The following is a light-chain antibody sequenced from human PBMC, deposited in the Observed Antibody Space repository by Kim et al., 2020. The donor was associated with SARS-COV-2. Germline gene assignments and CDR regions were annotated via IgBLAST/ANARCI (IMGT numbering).Light chain of an antibody. CDR3: ATWDGSLHGVV. CDR1: SSNIGINV. CDR2: DNH. J-gene: IGLJ2*01. Sequence: QSVLTQPPSASGTHGQKVAISCSGSSSNIGINVVNWYQQLPGTAPKLLIFDNHQRPSGVPDRFSGSKSGTSASLAISGLQSEDEAEYYCATWDGSLHGVVFGGGTKVTVL. V-gene: IGLV1-44*01.